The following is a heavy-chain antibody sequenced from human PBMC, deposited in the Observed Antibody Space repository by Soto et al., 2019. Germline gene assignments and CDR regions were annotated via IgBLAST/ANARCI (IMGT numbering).Heavy chain of an antibody. D-gene: IGHD3-10*01. J-gene: IGHJ6*02. CDR2: IYYSGST. Sequence: KPXETLSLTCTVSGCSISSSSYYWGWIRQPPGKGLEWIGSIYYSGSTYYNPSLKSRVTISVDTSKNQFSLKLSSVTAADTAVYYCARHEGYYYGSGSPNYGMDVWGQGTTVTVS. CDR1: GCSISSSSYY. V-gene: IGHV4-39*01. CDR3: ARHEGYYYGSGSPNYGMDV.